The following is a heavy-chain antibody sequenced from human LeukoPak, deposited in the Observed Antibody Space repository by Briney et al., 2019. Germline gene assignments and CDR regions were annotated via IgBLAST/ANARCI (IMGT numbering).Heavy chain of an antibody. Sequence: ASVKVSCKASGHTFTSNYIHWVRQAPGQGLEWMEMIYPRDGSTSYAQKFQGRVTVTRDTSTSTVHMELSGLRSEDTAVYYCARDQEGFDYWGQGTLVTVSS. CDR1: GHTFTSNY. V-gene: IGHV1-46*01. CDR2: IYPRDGST. J-gene: IGHJ4*02. CDR3: ARDQEGFDY.